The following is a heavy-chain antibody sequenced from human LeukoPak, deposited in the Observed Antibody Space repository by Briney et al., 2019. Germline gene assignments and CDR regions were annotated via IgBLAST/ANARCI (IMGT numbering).Heavy chain of an antibody. CDR2: ISYDGSNK. CDR3: AREGRDY. Sequence: PGGSLRLSCAASGFTFSSYAMHWVRQAPGKGLEWVAVISYDGSNKYYADSVKGRFTISRDNSKNTLYLQMNSLRAEDTAVYYCAREGRDYWGQGTLVTVSS. V-gene: IGHV3-30-3*01. J-gene: IGHJ4*02. CDR1: GFTFSSYA.